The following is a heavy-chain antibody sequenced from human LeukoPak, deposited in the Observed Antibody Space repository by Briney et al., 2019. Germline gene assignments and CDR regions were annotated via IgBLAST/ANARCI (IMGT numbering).Heavy chain of an antibody. CDR3: ARVPRRGERFDP. CDR2: ISYDGSNK. V-gene: IGHV3-30*03. J-gene: IGHJ5*02. CDR1: GFTFSSYG. D-gene: IGHD3-10*01. Sequence: GGSLRLSCAASGFTFSSYGMHWVRQAPGKGLEWVAVISYDGSNKYYADSVKGRFTISRDNAKNSLYLQMNSLRAEDTAVYYCARVPRRGERFDPWGQGTLVTVSS.